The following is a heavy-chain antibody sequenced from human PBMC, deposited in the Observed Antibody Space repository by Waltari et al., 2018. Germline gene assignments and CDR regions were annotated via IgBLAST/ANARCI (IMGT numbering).Heavy chain of an antibody. Sequence: EVQLLESGGGLVQPGGSLRLSCAASGFIFSSYTMNWVRQAPGKGLALVSIFHGGGDTDYADSVRGRFIISRDNSNNMLYLQMNSLRPEDSGVYYCAKGFDRASFDSWGQGALVTVSS. CDR3: AKGFDRASFDS. V-gene: IGHV3-23*03. CDR1: GFIFSSYT. D-gene: IGHD3-9*01. CDR2: IFHGGGDT. J-gene: IGHJ4*02.